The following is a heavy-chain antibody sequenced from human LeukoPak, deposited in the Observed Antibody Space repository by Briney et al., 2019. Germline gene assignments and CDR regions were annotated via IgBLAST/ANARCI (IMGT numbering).Heavy chain of an antibody. Sequence: GGSLRLSCAASGFTFSSSAMSWVRQAPGKGLEWVSAISNNGGYTYYADPAKGRFTVSRDNSKNTVYLQMNSLRAEDTAVYYCAKGGISWNRDFDHWGQGTRVTVSS. CDR3: AKGGISWNRDFDH. D-gene: IGHD6-13*01. CDR1: GFTFSSSA. CDR2: ISNNGGYT. V-gene: IGHV3-23*01. J-gene: IGHJ4*02.